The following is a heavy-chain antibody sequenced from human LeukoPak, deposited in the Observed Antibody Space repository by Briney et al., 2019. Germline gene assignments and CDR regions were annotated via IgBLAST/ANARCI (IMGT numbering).Heavy chain of an antibody. J-gene: IGHJ4*02. D-gene: IGHD6-25*01. V-gene: IGHV3-15*01. CDR3: TTVGSAWNFDY. CDR2: KKSKREGVKI. CDR1: GFTFSNAW. Sequence: PGGSLRLSCAAYGFTFSNAWMTWVRQARGKGVEWDGQKKSKREGVKIDYGAPVKDRFTISRDESKDALYLQMNRLKSEDAAVYYCTTVGSAWNFDYWGQGTLVTVSS.